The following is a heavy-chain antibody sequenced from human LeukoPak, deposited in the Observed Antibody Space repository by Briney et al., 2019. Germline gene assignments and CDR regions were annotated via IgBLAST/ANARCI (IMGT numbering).Heavy chain of an antibody. J-gene: IGHJ4*02. D-gene: IGHD5-12*01. Sequence: PGGSLRLSCTASGFTFGDYAMSWFRQAPGKGLEWVGIIRSKAYGGTTEYAASVKGRFTISRDDSKSIAYLQMNSLKTEDTAVYYCTRQYSGYEPTTDYFDYWGQGTLVTVSS. V-gene: IGHV3-49*03. CDR1: GFTFGDYA. CDR3: TRQYSGYEPTTDYFDY. CDR2: IRSKAYGGTT.